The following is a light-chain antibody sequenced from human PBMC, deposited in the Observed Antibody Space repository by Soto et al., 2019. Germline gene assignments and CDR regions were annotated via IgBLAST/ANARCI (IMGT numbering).Light chain of an antibody. Sequence: QSVLTQPPSASGTPGQRVTISCSGSSSNIGRNYVYWYQQLPVTSPKLLLYRNNQRPSGVPDRFSGSKSGTSASLAIRGLRSEDEADYYCAAWDDSLIGPVFGGGTQLTVL. CDR3: AAWDDSLIGPV. J-gene: IGLJ7*01. CDR1: SSNIGRNY. V-gene: IGLV1-47*01. CDR2: RNN.